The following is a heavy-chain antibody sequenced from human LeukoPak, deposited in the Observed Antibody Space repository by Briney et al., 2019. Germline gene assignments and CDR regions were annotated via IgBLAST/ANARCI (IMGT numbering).Heavy chain of an antibody. CDR3: ARGLPTSDAFDI. D-gene: IGHD1-1*01. Sequence: SETLSLTCTVSGGSISSYYWSWIRQPPGKGLEWIGYIYYSGSTSYNPSLKSRVTISVDTSKNQFSLKLSSVTAADTAVYYCARGLPTSDAFDIWGQGTMVTVSS. CDR1: GGSISSYY. J-gene: IGHJ3*02. CDR2: IYYSGST. V-gene: IGHV4-59*01.